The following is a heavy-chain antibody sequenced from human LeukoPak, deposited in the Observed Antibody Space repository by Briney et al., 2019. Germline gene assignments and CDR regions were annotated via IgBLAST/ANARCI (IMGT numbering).Heavy chain of an antibody. Sequence: SETLSLTCTVSGGSISSSSYYWGRIRQPPGKGLEWIGSIYYSGSTYYNPSLKSRVTISVDTSKNQFSLKLSSVTAADTAVYYCASDCIAARPYSSYYYYYYMDVWGKGTTVTVSS. CDR2: IYYSGST. V-gene: IGHV4-39*07. CDR1: GGSISSSSYY. J-gene: IGHJ6*03. D-gene: IGHD6-6*01. CDR3: ASDCIAARPYSSYYYYYYMDV.